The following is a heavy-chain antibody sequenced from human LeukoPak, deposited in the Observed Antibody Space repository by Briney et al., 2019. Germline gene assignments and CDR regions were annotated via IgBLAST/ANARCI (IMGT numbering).Heavy chain of an antibody. D-gene: IGHD6-6*01. CDR1: GGSISGYF. V-gene: IGHV4-59*01. CDR3: AREYSSLSWNWFDP. CDR2: IYYSGST. Sequence: SETLSLTCTVSGGSISGYFWSWIRQPPGKGLEWIGYIYYSGSTNYNPSLKSRVTISVDTSKKQFSLKLSSVTAADTAVYYCAREYSSLSWNWFDPWGQGTLVTVSS. J-gene: IGHJ5*02.